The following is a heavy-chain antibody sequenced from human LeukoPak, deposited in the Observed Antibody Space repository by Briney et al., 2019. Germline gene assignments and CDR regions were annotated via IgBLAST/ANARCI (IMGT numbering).Heavy chain of an antibody. CDR1: GFTFSSYW. CDR3: ARDFRFLEDY. D-gene: IGHD3-3*01. V-gene: IGHV3-7*01. CDR2: IKGDESEK. Sequence: GGSLRLSCAASGFTFSSYWMTWVRQAPGKGLEWVGNIKGDESEKYYVDSVKGRFTISRDNAKNPLYLQMNSLRAEDTAVYYCARDFRFLEDYWGQGTLVTVSS. J-gene: IGHJ4*02.